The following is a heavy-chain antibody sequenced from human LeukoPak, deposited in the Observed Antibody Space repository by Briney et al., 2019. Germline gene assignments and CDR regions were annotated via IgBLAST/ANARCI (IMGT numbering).Heavy chain of an antibody. Sequence: SETLSLTCTVSGGSISSYYWSWIRQPPGKGLEWIGYIYYSGSTNYNLSLKSRVTLSVDTSKNQFSLKLSSVTAADTAVYYCARDRGYGSARYYFDYWGQGTLVTVSS. V-gene: IGHV4-59*01. CDR3: ARDRGYGSARYYFDY. D-gene: IGHD6-13*01. J-gene: IGHJ4*02. CDR1: GGSISSYY. CDR2: IYYSGST.